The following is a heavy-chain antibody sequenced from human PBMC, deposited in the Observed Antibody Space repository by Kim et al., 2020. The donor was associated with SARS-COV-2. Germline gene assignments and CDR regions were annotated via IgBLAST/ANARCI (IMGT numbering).Heavy chain of an antibody. J-gene: IGHJ4*02. D-gene: IGHD6-13*01. Sequence: NPSLTRRVTISVDTSKNQFSLKLSSVTAADTAVYYCARRGLLAAAGSIDYWGQGTLVTVSS. V-gene: IGHV4-39*01. CDR3: ARRGLLAAAGSIDY.